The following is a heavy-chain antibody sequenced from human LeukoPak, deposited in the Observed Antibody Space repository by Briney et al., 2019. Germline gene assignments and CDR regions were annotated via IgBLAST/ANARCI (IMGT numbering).Heavy chain of an antibody. CDR1: GFTFSNYW. CDR2: MNQDGSKA. Sequence: GGSPRLSCAASGFTFSNYWMTWVRQAPGKGLEWVANMNQDGSKAYYVDSVKGRFTVSRDNAKNSLYLQMNSLRADDTALYYCTRDPECSSTSCLDAFDIWGQGTMVTVSS. J-gene: IGHJ3*02. V-gene: IGHV3-7*01. D-gene: IGHD2-2*01. CDR3: TRDPECSSTSCLDAFDI.